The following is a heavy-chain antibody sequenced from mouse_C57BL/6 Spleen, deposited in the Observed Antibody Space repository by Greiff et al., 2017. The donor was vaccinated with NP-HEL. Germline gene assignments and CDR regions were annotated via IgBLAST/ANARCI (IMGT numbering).Heavy chain of an antibody. Sequence: VQLQQSGAELARPGASVKLSCKASGYTFTSYGISWVKQRTGQGLEWIGEIYPRSGNTYYNEKFKGKATLTADKSASTAYMELRSLTSEDSAVYFCAYGNYGYYFDYWGQGTTLTVSS. J-gene: IGHJ2*01. CDR2: IYPRSGNT. CDR1: GYTFTSYG. CDR3: AYGNYGYYFDY. D-gene: IGHD2-10*02. V-gene: IGHV1-81*01.